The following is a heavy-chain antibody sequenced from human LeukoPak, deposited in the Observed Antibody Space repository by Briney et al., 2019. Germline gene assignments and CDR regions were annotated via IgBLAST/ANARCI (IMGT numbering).Heavy chain of an antibody. D-gene: IGHD6-19*01. V-gene: IGHV3-23*01. CDR2: ISGSGGNT. J-gene: IGHJ4*02. CDR1: GFTFSNYG. CDR3: ARDKAVANY. Sequence: PGGSLRLSCAASGFTFSNYGMNWVRQAPGKGLEWVSGISGSGGNTYYADCVKGRFTISRDNSKNTLYLQMNSLRAEDTAVYYCARDKAVANYWGQGTLVTVSS.